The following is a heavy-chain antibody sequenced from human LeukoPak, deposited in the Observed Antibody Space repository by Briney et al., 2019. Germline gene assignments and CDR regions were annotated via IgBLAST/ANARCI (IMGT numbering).Heavy chain of an antibody. J-gene: IGHJ5*02. CDR1: GGSISSSSYY. V-gene: IGHV4-39*01. Sequence: SETLSLTGTVSGGSISSSSYYWGWIRQPPGKGLEWIGSIYYSGSTYYNPSLKSRVTISVDTSKNQFSLKLSSVTAADTAVYYCARHNPDFWSGYERGWFDPWGQGTLVTVSS. D-gene: IGHD3-3*01. CDR3: ARHNPDFWSGYERGWFDP. CDR2: IYYSGST.